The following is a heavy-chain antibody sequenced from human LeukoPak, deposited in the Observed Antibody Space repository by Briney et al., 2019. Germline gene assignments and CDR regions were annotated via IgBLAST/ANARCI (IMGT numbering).Heavy chain of an antibody. CDR3: ATQRRCSGGSCYAFDY. V-gene: IGHV1-69*05. CDR1: GGTFSSYA. D-gene: IGHD2-15*01. J-gene: IGHJ4*02. CDR2: IIPIFGTA. Sequence: ASVKVSCKASGGTFSSYAISWVRQAPGQGLEWMGRIIPIFGTANYAQKFQGRVTITTDESTSTAYMELSSLRSEDTAVYYCATQRRCSGGSCYAFDYWGQGTLATVSS.